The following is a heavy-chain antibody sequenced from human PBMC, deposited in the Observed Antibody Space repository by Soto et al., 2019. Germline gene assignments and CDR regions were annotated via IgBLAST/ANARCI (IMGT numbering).Heavy chain of an antibody. Sequence: QVQLVESGGGVVHPGGSLRLSCAASGFTFSFYAMHWVRQAPGKGLEWVAVISYDGRKMFFTESVKGRISISRDNSKTTLFLQVDSLRPEDTAVYYCASIAPFRPVIQAMPVAGSRDATFDLWGQGTLVTVSS. J-gene: IGHJ3*01. D-gene: IGHD6-19*01. CDR3: ASIAPFRPVIQAMPVAGSRDATFDL. CDR2: ISYDGRKM. CDR1: GFTFSFYA. V-gene: IGHV3-30*04.